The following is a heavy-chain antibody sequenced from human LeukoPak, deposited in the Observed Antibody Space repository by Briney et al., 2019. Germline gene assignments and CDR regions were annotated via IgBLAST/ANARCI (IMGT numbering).Heavy chain of an antibody. CDR1: GGTFSSYA. J-gene: IGHJ4*02. Sequence: SCKASGGTFSSYAMHWVRQAPGKGLEWVAVISYDGSNKYYADSVKGRFTISRDNSKNTLYLQMNSLRAEDTAVYYCARLLVVITGDYWGQGTLVTVSS. CDR3: ARLLVVITGDY. D-gene: IGHD3-22*01. V-gene: IGHV3-30*04. CDR2: ISYDGSNK.